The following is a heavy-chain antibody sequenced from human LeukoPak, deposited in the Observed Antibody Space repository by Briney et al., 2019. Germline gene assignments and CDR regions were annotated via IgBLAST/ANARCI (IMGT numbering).Heavy chain of an antibody. CDR3: AKKSVSSATYYFYAMDV. V-gene: IGHV3-30*18. Sequence: PGGSLRLSCAASGFIFSNYAMHWFRQAPGKGLEWLAALSFDGTRPYYADSVKGRFTISRDNSRNTVFLQMNSLRDEDTAVYYCAKKSVSSATYYFYAMDVWGQGTTVTVSS. J-gene: IGHJ6*02. CDR2: LSFDGTRP. CDR1: GFIFSNYA. D-gene: IGHD2-15*01.